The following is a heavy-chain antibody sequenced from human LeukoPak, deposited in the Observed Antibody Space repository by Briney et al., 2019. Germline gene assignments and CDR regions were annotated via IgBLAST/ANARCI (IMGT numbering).Heavy chain of an antibody. D-gene: IGHD5-18*01. J-gene: IGHJ4*02. CDR1: GGSISSYY. V-gene: IGHV4-59*01. CDR3: ARATWIQLWLVDYFDY. Sequence: SETLSLTCTVSGGSISSYYWSWIRQPPGKGLEWIGYIYYSGSTNYNPSLKSRVTISVDTSKNQFSLKLSSVTAADTAVYYCARATWIQLWLVDYFDYWGQGTLVTVSS. CDR2: IYYSGST.